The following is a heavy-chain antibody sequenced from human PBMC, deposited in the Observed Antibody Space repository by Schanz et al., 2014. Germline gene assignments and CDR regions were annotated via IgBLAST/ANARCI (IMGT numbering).Heavy chain of an antibody. Sequence: EVQLVESGGGVVQPGRSLRLSCAASGFTFSSYALHWVRQAPGKGLEWVSAISGSGGSTYYADSVKGRFTISRDNSKNTLYLQMNSLRAEDTAVYYCAKGRFGELSAFDIWGQGTMGTVSP. D-gene: IGHD3-10*01. CDR3: AKGRFGELSAFDI. CDR1: GFTFSSYA. J-gene: IGHJ3*02. V-gene: IGHV3-23*04. CDR2: ISGSGGST.